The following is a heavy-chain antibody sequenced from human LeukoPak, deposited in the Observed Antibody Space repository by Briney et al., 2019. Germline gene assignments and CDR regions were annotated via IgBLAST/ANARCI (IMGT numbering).Heavy chain of an antibody. D-gene: IGHD6-13*01. V-gene: IGHV3-11*01. CDR2: ISNSGTII. Sequence: PGGSLRLSCAASGFTFGDYYMSWIRQAPGKGLEWVSYISNSGTIIYYADSVQGRFTISRDNAKNSLYMQMNSLRADDTAVYYCVRDPSQQHLAVNFDYWGQGTLATVSS. CDR1: GFTFGDYY. J-gene: IGHJ4*02. CDR3: VRDPSQQHLAVNFDY.